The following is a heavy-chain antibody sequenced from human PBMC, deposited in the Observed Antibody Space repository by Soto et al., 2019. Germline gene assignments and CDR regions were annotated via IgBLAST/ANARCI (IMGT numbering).Heavy chain of an antibody. CDR1: GYTFTSYD. Sequence: GASVKVSCKASGYTFTSYDVNWVRQATGQGLEWMGWMNPNSGNTGYAQKFQGRVTMTRNTPISTAYMELRSLRSDDTAVYYCARLGDYNWFDPWDQGTLVTVSS. CDR2: MNPNSGNT. J-gene: IGHJ5*02. V-gene: IGHV1-8*01. D-gene: IGHD2-21*02. CDR3: ARLGDYNWFDP.